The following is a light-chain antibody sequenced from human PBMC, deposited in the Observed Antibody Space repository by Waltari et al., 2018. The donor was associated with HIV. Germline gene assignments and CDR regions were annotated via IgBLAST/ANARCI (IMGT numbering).Light chain of an antibody. CDR1: ALPKKY. Sequence: SYELTQPPSVSVSPGQTARITCSGDALPKKYAYWYQQKSGQAPELFSYEDSDRPSGMPRRCSGSTSGTVATLTISGAQVEDEADFYCYSTDSSDKHGVFGGGTRLTVL. V-gene: IGLV3-10*01. CDR2: EDS. CDR3: YSTDSSDKHGV. J-gene: IGLJ2*01.